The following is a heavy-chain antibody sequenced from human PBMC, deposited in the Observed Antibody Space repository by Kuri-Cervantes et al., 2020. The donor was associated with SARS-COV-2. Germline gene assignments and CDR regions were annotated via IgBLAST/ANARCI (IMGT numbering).Heavy chain of an antibody. J-gene: IGHJ6*02. CDR2: INPNSGGT. D-gene: IGHD5-18*01. CDR3: ARDLIRGYSYGFFGMDV. Sequence: ASVKVSCKASGYTSTGYYMHWVRQAPGQGLEWMGWINPNSGGTNYAQKFQGWVTMTRDTSISTAYMELSRLRSDDTAVYYCARDLIRGYSYGFFGMDVWGQGTTVTDSS. V-gene: IGHV1-2*04. CDR1: GYTSTGYY.